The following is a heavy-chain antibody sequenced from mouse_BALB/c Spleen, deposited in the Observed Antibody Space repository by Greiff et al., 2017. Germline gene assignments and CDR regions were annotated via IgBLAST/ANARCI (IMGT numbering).Heavy chain of an antibody. D-gene: IGHD1-1*01. CDR2: ISNLAYSI. CDR3: ARDYYGSSEGYFDV. J-gene: IGHJ1*01. Sequence: EVKVVESGGGLVQPGGSRKLSCAASGFTFSDYGMAWVRQAPGKGPEWVAFISNLAYSIYYADTVTGRFTISRENAKNTLYLEMSSLRSEDTAMYYCARDYYGSSEGYFDVWGAGTTVTVSS. V-gene: IGHV5-15*02. CDR1: GFTFSDYG.